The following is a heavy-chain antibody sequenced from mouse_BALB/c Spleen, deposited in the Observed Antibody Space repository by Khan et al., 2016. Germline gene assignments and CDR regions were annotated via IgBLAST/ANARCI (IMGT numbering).Heavy chain of an antibody. CDR2: INTYTGEP. CDR1: GYTFTNYG. V-gene: IGHV9-3-1*01. J-gene: IGHJ4*01. Sequence: QIQLVQSGPELKKPGETVKISCKASGYTFTNYGMNWVKQAPGKGLKWMGWINTYTGEPTYANDFKGRFAFSLETSASTAYLQSNNLKNEDTATXFCARDPYAMDYWGQGTSVTVSS. CDR3: ARDPYAMDY.